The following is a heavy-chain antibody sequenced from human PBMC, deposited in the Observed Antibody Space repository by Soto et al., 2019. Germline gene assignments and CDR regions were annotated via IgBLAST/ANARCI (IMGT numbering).Heavy chain of an antibody. CDR3: ARGQGGGTVYYYYYMDV. Sequence: ETLSLTCTVSGGSISSYYWSWIRQPPGKGLEWIGYIYYSGSTNYNPSLKSRVTISVDTSKNQFSLKLSSVTAADTAVYYCARGQGGGTVYYYYYMDVWGKGTTVTVSS. V-gene: IGHV4-59*01. D-gene: IGHD2-15*01. CDR1: GGSISSYY. CDR2: IYYSGST. J-gene: IGHJ6*03.